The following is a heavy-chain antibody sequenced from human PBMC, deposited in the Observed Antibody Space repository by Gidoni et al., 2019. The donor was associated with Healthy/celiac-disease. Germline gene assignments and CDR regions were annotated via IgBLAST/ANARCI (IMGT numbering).Heavy chain of an antibody. CDR2: IYYSGST. CDR1: GGSISSHY. D-gene: IGHD6-19*01. J-gene: IGHJ4*02. Sequence: QVQLQESGPGLVKPSETLSLTCTVAGGSISSHYWSWIRQPPGQGLELIGYIYYSGSTNYKPSLKSRVTISGDTSKNQFSLKLSSVTAADTAVYYCAYRSGWYSSWGQGTLVTVSS. V-gene: IGHV4-59*11. CDR3: AYRSGWYSS.